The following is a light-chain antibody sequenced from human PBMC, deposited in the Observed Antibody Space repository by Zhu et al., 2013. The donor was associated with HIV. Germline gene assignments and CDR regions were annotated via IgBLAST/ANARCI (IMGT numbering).Light chain of an antibody. CDR1: QDIRTA. CDR2: DAS. CDR3: QQYNPYSPPLT. V-gene: IGKV1-13*02. J-gene: IGKJ4*01. Sequence: AIQLTQSPSSLSASVGDRVTITCRASQDIRTALAWYQHKPGRAPQLLIYDASTLESGVPARFSGSGFGTQFTLTIDSLQPEDFAIYYCQQYNPYSPPLTFGGGTKVEI.